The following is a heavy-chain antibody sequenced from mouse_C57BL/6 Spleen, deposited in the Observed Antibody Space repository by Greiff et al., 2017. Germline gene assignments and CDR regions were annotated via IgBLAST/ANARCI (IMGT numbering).Heavy chain of an antibody. Sequence: EVQRVESGGGLVKPGGSLKLSCAASGFTFSDYGMHWVRQAPEKGLEWVAYISSGSSTIYYADTVKGRFTISSANAKNTLCLQMTSLRSEDTAMYYCAREAYYFDYWGQGTTLTVSS. V-gene: IGHV5-17*01. CDR1: GFTFSDYG. J-gene: IGHJ2*01. CDR3: AREAYYFDY. CDR2: ISSGSSTI.